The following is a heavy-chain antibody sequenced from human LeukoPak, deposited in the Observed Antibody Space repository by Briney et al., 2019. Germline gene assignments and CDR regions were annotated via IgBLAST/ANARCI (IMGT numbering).Heavy chain of an antibody. V-gene: IGHV7-4-1*02. CDR3: ARIEGPKSPNIVLMVYAMVY. CDR2: INTNTGNP. D-gene: IGHD2-8*01. J-gene: IGHJ4*02. CDR1: GYTFTSYA. Sequence: ASVKVSCKASGYTFTSYAMNWVRQAPGQGLEWMGWINTNTGNPTYAQGFTGRFVFSLDTSVSTAYLQISSLKAEDTAVYYCARIEGPKSPNIVLMVYAMVYWGQGTLVTVSS.